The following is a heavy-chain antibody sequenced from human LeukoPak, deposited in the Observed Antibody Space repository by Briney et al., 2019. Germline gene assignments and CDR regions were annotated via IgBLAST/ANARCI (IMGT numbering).Heavy chain of an antibody. V-gene: IGHV3-21*05. D-gene: IGHD1-14*01. J-gene: IGHJ4*02. CDR2: ISSSSSYT. CDR3: ARPLTGDYVDY. CDR1: GFTFSSYW. Sequence: GGSLRLSCAASGFTFSSYWMSWVRQAPGKGLEWVSYISSSSSYTNYADSVKGRFTISRDNAKNSLYLQMNSLRAEDTAAYYCARPLTGDYVDYWGQGTLVTVSS.